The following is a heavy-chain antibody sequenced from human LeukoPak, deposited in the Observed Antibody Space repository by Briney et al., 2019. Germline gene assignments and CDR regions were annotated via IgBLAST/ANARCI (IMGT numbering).Heavy chain of an antibody. J-gene: IGHJ4*02. CDR2: IYYSGST. CDR3: ASSDWYGDHYFDY. D-gene: IGHD4-17*01. V-gene: IGHV4-39*01. CDR1: GGSISSSSYY. Sequence: SETLSLTCTVSGGSISSSSYYWGWIRQPPGKGLEWIGSIYYSGSTYYNPSLKSRVTISVDTSKNQFSLKLSSVTAADTAVYYCASSDWYGDHYFDYWGQGTLVTVSS.